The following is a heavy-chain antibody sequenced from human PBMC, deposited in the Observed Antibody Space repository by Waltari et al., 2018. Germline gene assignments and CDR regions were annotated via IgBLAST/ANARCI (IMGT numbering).Heavy chain of an antibody. J-gene: IGHJ2*01. D-gene: IGHD2-21*01. CDR3: ARDGAYCGGDCLDWYFDL. CDR1: GGSISSYY. CDR2: IYYSGST. Sequence: QVQLQESGPGLVKPSETLSLTCTVSGGSISSYYWSWIRQPPGKGLEWIGYIYYSGSTNYNPSRYSRVTISVDTSKNQFSLKLSSVTAADTAVYYCARDGAYCGGDCLDWYFDLWGRGTLVTVSS. V-gene: IGHV4-59*01.